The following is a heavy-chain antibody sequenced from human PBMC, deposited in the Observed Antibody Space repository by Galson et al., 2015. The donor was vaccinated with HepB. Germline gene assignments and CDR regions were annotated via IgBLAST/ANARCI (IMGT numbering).Heavy chain of an antibody. CDR1: GFTLRSYS. CDR3: AAKKWGYYYDS. D-gene: IGHD2-15*01. CDR2: ITSGGAT. V-gene: IGHV3-23*01. J-gene: IGHJ4*02. Sequence: RLSCAASGFTLRSYSMAWFRQAPGRGLEWVSTITSGGATYYGDSVKGRFTISRDTFRNTLSLQMDRLRAEDTAVYYCAAKKWGYYYDSWGQGSLVTVSS.